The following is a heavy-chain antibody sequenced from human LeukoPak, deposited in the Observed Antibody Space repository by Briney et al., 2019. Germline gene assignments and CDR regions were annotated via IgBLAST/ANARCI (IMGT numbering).Heavy chain of an antibody. V-gene: IGHV3-7*01. J-gene: IGHJ6*04. D-gene: IGHD3-10*02. CDR3: AELGITMIGGV. CDR2: IKQDRSEK. CDR1: GFTFTNFW. Sequence: GGSLRLSCAASGFTFTNFWLRGVRQAPGGGLELGANIKQDRSEKYYGDSVKGRFTISRDNAKTSLYLQMNSLRAEDPAVYYCAELGITMIGGVWGKGTTVTISS.